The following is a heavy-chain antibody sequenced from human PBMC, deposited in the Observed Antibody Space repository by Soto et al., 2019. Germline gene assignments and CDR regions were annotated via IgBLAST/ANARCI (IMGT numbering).Heavy chain of an antibody. J-gene: IGHJ4*02. V-gene: IGHV3-30*18. CDR2: ISYDGSNK. CDR3: AKGRDDYRIVVVNLDY. CDR1: GFTFSSYG. Sequence: QVQLVESGGGVVQPGRSLRLSCAASGFTFSSYGMHWVRQAPGKGLEWVAVISYDGSNKYYADSVKGRFTISRDNSKNTLYLQMNSLRAEDTAVYYCAKGRDDYRIVVVNLDYWGQGTLVTVSS. D-gene: IGHD3-22*01.